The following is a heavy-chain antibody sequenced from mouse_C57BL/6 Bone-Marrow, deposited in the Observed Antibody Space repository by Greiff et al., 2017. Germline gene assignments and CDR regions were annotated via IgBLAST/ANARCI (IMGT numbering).Heavy chain of an antibody. J-gene: IGHJ2*01. Sequence: QVTLKESGPGILQSSQTLSLTCSFSGFSLSTSGMGVSWIRQPSGKGLEWLAHIYWDDDKRYNPSLKSRLTISKDTSRNQVFLKITSVDTADTATYYCARRAIYDGYSYYFDYWGQGTTLTVSS. D-gene: IGHD2-3*01. CDR1: GFSLSTSGMG. V-gene: IGHV8-12*01. CDR2: IYWDDDK. CDR3: ARRAIYDGYSYYFDY.